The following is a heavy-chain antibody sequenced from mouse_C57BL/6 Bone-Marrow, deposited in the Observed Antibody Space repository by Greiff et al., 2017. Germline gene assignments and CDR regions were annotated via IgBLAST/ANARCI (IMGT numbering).Heavy chain of an antibody. D-gene: IGHD3-2*02. Sequence: VQLMESGGGLVQPGGSMQLSCAASGFTFRDAWMDWVSQSPEKGLEWVAEIRNQANNHATYYAASVKGGFTLSRDDSKSSVYLQMNSIRAEDTGIYYFTVSGYVWFAYWGQGTLVTVAA. CDR3: TVSGYVWFAY. CDR1: GFTFRDAW. V-gene: IGHV6-6*01. J-gene: IGHJ3*01. CDR2: IRNQANNHAT.